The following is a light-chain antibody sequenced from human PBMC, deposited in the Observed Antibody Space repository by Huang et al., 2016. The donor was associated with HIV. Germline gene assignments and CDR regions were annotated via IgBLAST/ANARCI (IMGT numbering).Light chain of an antibody. CDR1: QSVSTN. CDR2: GAS. J-gene: IGKJ2*01. V-gene: IGKV3-15*01. CDR3: QHYKT. Sequence: EIVMTRSPATLSVSPGERVILSCRTSQSVSTNLAWYQQKRGPPPRLRIYGASTRATDTPIRFSGSGSGTEFTLTISSLQPEDFAVYSCQHYKTFGRGTKLEIK.